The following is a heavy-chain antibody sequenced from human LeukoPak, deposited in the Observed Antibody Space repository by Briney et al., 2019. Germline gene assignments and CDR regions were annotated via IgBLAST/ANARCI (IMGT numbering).Heavy chain of an antibody. CDR1: GFPFTNYA. CDR2: IGVSDGHT. Sequence: GGSLRLSCAASGFPFTNYAMSWVRQAPGKGLEWISEIGVSDGHTYYAASVKGRFTVSRDNSKNSLSLQMNSLRAEDTALYYCAKGPGAAVGKRYIQHWGQGTLVTVSS. D-gene: IGHD6-13*01. V-gene: IGHV3-23*01. J-gene: IGHJ1*01. CDR3: AKGPGAAVGKRYIQH.